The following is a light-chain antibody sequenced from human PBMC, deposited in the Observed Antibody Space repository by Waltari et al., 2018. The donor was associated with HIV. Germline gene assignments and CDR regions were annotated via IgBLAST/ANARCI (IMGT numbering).Light chain of an antibody. V-gene: IGLV3-10*01. CDR3: YSTDSSGNHRV. CDR1: ALPKKY. CDR2: EDN. Sequence: SYELTQPPSVSVSPGQTARITCSGDALPKKYAYWYQQKSRQAPVLVIYEDNKRPSGIPERFSGSSSGTMATLTISGAQVEDEADYYCYSTDSSGNHRVFGGGTELIVL. J-gene: IGLJ2*01.